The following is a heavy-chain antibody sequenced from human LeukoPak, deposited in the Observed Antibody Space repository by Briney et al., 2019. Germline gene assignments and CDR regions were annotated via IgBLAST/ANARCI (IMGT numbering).Heavy chain of an antibody. CDR1: GGSISSSSYY. D-gene: IGHD2/OR15-2a*01. V-gene: IGHV4-61*05. CDR2: VYYTGIT. J-gene: IGHJ4*02. CDR3: ARLSPVSNTH. Sequence: SETLSLTCTVSGGSISSSSYYWGWIRQPPGKGLEWIGYVYYTGITKYNPSLKSRVTISVDTSKNQFSLKLSSVTAADTAVYYCARLSPVSNTHWGQGTLVTVSS.